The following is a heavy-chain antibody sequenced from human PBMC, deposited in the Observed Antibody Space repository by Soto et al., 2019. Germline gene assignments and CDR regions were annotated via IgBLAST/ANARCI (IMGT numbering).Heavy chain of an antibody. J-gene: IGHJ3*02. Sequence: SVNVSCKASGGTFSSYAISWVRQAPGQGLKWMGGIIPIFGTANYAQKFQGRVTITADESTSTAYMELSSLRSEDTAVYYCASKGYCSGGSCYSPNAFDIWGQGTMVTVSS. V-gene: IGHV1-69*13. CDR2: IIPIFGTA. CDR1: GGTFSSYA. D-gene: IGHD2-15*01. CDR3: ASKGYCSGGSCYSPNAFDI.